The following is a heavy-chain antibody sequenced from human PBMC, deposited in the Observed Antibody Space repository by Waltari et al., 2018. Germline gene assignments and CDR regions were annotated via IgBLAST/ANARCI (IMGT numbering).Heavy chain of an antibody. J-gene: IGHJ4*02. CDR1: GIVFGSSA. CDR2: VSAKSDFT. Sequence: EVQLLESGGGLVQPGGSLRLPCVASGIVFGSSAMTWVRQAPGKGLEWVSGVSAKSDFTNYADSVKGRFTISRDNSKNTLYLQMNSLRVEDAALYYCARYISRGRELMSWGQGTLVTVSS. V-gene: IGHV3-23*01. D-gene: IGHD1-7*01. CDR3: ARYISRGRELMS.